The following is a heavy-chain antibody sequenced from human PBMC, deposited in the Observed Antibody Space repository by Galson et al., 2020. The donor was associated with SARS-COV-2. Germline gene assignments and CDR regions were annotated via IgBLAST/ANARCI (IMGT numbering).Heavy chain of an antibody. D-gene: IGHD6-19*01. CDR1: GFSLSTTGMC. CDR3: ARLLAVAGPYYYYYGMDV. CDR2: IDWDDDK. V-gene: IGHV2-70*01. J-gene: IGHJ6*02. Sequence: SGPTLVKPTQTLTPTCTFSGFSLSTTGMCVSWIRQPPGKALEWLALIDWDDDKYYSTSLKTRLTISKDTSKNQVVLTMTNMDPVDTATYYCARLLAVAGPYYYYYGMDVWGQGTTVTVSS.